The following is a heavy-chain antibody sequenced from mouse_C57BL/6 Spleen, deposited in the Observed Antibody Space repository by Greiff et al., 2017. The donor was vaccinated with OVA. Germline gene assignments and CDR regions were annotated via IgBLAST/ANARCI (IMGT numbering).Heavy chain of an antibody. D-gene: IGHD2-1*01. CDR1: GYTFTSYW. J-gene: IGHJ2*01. CDR2: IDPSDSYT. CDR3: ARRYYGNYFDY. V-gene: IGHV1-50*01. Sequence: QVQLQQSGAELVKPGASVKLSCKASGYTFTSYWMQWVKQRPGQGLEWIGVIDPSDSYTNYNQKFKGKATLTVDTSSSTAYMQLSSLTSEDSAVYYCARRYYGNYFDYWGQGTTLTVSS.